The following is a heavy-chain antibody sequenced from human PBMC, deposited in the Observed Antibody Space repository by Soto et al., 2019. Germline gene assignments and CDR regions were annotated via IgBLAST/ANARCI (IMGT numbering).Heavy chain of an antibody. Sequence: DVYLLESGGTLVQPGGSLRLSCAASGFDFSSYAMTWVRQAPGKGLEWVSGITYTGDTTYYADSVKGRFTISRDNYRNTLYLQMNSLRADDTAMYFCAKDWPGTSSVTSDYWGQGTRVTVSS. CDR1: GFDFSSYA. CDR2: ITYTGDTT. CDR3: AKDWPGTSSVTSDY. D-gene: IGHD4-17*01. V-gene: IGHV3-23*01. J-gene: IGHJ4*02.